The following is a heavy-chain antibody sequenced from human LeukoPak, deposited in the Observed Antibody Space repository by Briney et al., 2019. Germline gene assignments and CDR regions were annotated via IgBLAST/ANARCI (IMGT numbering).Heavy chain of an antibody. Sequence: ASVKVSCKASGYTFTGYYRHWGRQAPGQGLEWMGWINPNSGGANYAQKLQGRVTMTTDTSTSTAYMELRSLRSDDTAVYYCARWAQPYHYYYMDVWGKGTTVTISS. CDR1: GYTFTGYY. CDR3: ARWAQPYHYYYMDV. CDR2: INPNSGGA. J-gene: IGHJ6*03. V-gene: IGHV1-2*02.